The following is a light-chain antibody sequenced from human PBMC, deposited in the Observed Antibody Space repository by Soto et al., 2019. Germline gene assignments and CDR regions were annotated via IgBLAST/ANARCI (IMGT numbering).Light chain of an antibody. J-gene: IGKJ1*01. V-gene: IGKV3-20*01. CDR3: QQYGSSGT. CDR2: GAS. Sequence: EIVLTQSPGTLSLSPGERATLFCRASQSVSTYLAWYQQKPGQAPRLLIYGASTRATGIPDRFSGSGSGTDFTLTISRLEPEDFAVYYCQQYGSSGTFGQGTKVDNK. CDR1: QSVSTY.